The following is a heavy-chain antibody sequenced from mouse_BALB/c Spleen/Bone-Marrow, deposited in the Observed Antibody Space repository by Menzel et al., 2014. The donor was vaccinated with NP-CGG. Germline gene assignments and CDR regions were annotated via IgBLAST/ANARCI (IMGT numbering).Heavy chain of an antibody. J-gene: IGHJ2*01. CDR3: ARDDFGPDY. CDR1: GYAFSSFW. D-gene: IGHD2-4*01. CDR2: IYPGDGDT. V-gene: IGHV1-80*01. Sequence: VQLQQSGAELVRPGSSVKISCKASGYAFSSFWMNWMKQRPGQGPEWIGQIYPGDGDTNSNGKFKGKATLTADMSSSTAYIQLSSLTSEDSAVYFCARDDFGPDYWGQGTTLTVSS.